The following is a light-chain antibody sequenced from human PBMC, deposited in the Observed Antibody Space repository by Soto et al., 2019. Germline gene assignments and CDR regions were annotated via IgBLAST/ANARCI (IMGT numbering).Light chain of an antibody. CDR1: QILSSN. Sequence: EIVLTQSPGTLSLSPGEGTTLSCRASQILSSNYLAWYQQKPGQAPRLLIYGASTRATGIPARFSGSGSGTEFTLTISSLQSEDFATYYCQHYNSYSEAFGQGTKVDIK. V-gene: IGKV3-15*01. J-gene: IGKJ1*01. CDR2: GAS. CDR3: QHYNSYSEA.